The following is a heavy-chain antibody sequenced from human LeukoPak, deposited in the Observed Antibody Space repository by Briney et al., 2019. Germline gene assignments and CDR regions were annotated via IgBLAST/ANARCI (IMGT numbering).Heavy chain of an antibody. CDR1: GGSISSSSYY. Sequence: PSETLSLTCTVSGGSISSSSYYWGWIRQPPGKGLEWIGSIYYSGSTYYNPSLKSRVTISVDTSKNQFSLKLSSVTAADTAVYYCARGPFTIFGVVTQRPFDYWGQGTLVTVSS. CDR3: ARGPFTIFGVVTQRPFDY. V-gene: IGHV4-39*07. CDR2: IYYSGST. D-gene: IGHD3-3*01. J-gene: IGHJ4*02.